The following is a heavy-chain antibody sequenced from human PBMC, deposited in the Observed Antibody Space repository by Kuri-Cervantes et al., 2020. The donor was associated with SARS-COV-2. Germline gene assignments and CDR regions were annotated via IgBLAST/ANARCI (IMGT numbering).Heavy chain of an antibody. Sequence: GGSLRLSCAASGFTFSSYGMHWVRQAPGKGLEWVAFIRYDGSNKYYADSVKGRFTISRDNSKNTLYLQMNSLRAEDTAVYYRAKDLESQQLVRGLVYYYYYMDVWGKGTTVTVSS. J-gene: IGHJ6*03. CDR2: IRYDGSNK. V-gene: IGHV3-30*02. CDR1: GFTFSSYG. CDR3: AKDLESQQLVRGLVYYYYYMDV. D-gene: IGHD6-13*01.